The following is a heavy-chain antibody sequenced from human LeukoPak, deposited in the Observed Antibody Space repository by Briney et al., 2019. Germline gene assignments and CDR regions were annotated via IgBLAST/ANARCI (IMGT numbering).Heavy chain of an antibody. V-gene: IGHV3-23*01. CDR1: GFTLSSYA. D-gene: IGHD6-13*01. CDR3: AKQSAGSAAWYSLHYDF. Sequence: GGFLRLSCAASGFTLSSYAMTWVRQAPGRGLGWVSSVDGGGGTYYADSVKGRFTISRDNSKDTLYLQMNGLRAEDTAVYFCAKQSAGSAAWYSLHYDFWGQGTLVTVSS. J-gene: IGHJ4*02. CDR2: VDGGGGT.